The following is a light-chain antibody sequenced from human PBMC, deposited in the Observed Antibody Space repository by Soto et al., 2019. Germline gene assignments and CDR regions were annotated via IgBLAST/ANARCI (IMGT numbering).Light chain of an antibody. CDR1: SSDVGGYNS. Sequence: QSALTQPAPVSGSPGQSITISCTGTSSDVGGYNSVSWYQQHPGKAPKLMIYDVSNRPSGASNRFSGSKSGNTASLTISGLQAEDEAHYYCCSYTSSGPSYVFGTGTKLTVL. CDR2: DVS. V-gene: IGLV2-14*01. J-gene: IGLJ1*01. CDR3: CSYTSSGPSYV.